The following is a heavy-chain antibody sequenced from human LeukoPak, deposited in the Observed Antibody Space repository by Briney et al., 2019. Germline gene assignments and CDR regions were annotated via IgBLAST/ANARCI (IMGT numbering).Heavy chain of an antibody. J-gene: IGHJ3*02. CDR2: LYWDDDK. CDR3: AHSSSIRTYCTICDEFGI. D-gene: IGHD3-3*01. V-gene: IGHV2-5*02. CDR1: GFTLGTPGVT. Sequence: SGPTLVNPTQTLTLTCTLSGFTLGTPGVTVGWIRQSPGRALECLALLYWDDDKRYSPSLKSRLTITKDTSKNQVVLTMTNMAPVDAATYFCAHSSSIRTYCTICDEFGIWGQGTVVTVSS.